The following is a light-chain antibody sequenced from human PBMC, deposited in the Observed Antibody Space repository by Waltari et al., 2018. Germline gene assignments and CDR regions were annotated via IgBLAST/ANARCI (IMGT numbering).Light chain of an antibody. CDR2: AAS. CDR3: LQYNGYPWT. V-gene: IGKV1-17*01. CDR1: QDIRND. Sequence: DIQMTQSPSSLSASVGDRVTITCRASQDIRNDLGWYQQQPRKAPKRLLYAASSLQSGVPSRFSGSGSGTEFTLTISSLQPEDFASYYCLQYNGYPWTFGQGTKVEIK. J-gene: IGKJ1*01.